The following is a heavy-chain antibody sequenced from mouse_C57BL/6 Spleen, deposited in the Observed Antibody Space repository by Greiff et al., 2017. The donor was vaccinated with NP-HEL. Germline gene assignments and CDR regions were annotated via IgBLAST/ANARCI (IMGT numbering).Heavy chain of an antibody. Sequence: QVQLQQPGAELVKPGASVKVSCKASGYTFTSYWMHWVKQRPGQGLEWIGRIHPSDSATTYNQKFKGKATLTVDKSSRPAYIQPIILTSEDSAVYYCAKTTVDWDFDVWGKGTTVTVSS. J-gene: IGHJ1*03. V-gene: IGHV1-74*01. CDR3: AKTTVDWDFDV. CDR2: IHPSDSAT. CDR1: GYTFTSYW. D-gene: IGHD1-1*01.